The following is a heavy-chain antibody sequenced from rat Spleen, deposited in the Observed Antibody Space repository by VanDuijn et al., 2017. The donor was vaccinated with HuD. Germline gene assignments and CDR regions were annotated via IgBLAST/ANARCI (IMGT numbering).Heavy chain of an antibody. D-gene: IGHD1-8*01. CDR2: IWAGGGT. J-gene: IGHJ4*01. CDR1: GFSLTSYH. Sequence: QVQLKESGPGLVQPSQTLSLTCTVSGFSLTSYHVSWVRQPPGKSLVWMGTIWAGGGTNYNSAVQSRLSISRDTSKSQIFLKMNSLQPEDTGTYYCARHLYISYPLYVMDAWGQGASVTVSS. CDR3: ARHLYISYPLYVMDA. V-gene: IGHV2-72*01.